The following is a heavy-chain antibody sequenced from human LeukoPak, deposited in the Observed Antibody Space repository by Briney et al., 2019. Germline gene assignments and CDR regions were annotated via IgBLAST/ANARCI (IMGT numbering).Heavy chain of an antibody. CDR1: GFTFSSYA. J-gene: IGHJ4*02. D-gene: IGHD6-13*01. V-gene: IGHV3-23*01. CDR3: AKDMSSWYYFDY. CDR2: ISGSGGST. Sequence: GGSLRFSCAASGFTFSSYAMSWVRQAPGKGLEWVSAISGSGGSTYYADSVKGRFTISRDNSKNTLYLQMNSLRAEDTAVYYCAKDMSSWYYFDYWGQGTLVTVSS.